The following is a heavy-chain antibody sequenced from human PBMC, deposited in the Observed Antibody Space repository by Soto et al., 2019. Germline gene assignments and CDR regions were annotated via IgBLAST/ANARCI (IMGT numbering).Heavy chain of an antibody. CDR2: INPKNGGT. Sequence: QVRLVQSGAEVEKPGASVKATCKPSGYAFTAAYLHWVRQAPGQGLEWLVWINPKNGGTNYAQTLQGRVTMPRDTSSSTAFMDLSSLNSNETSVYYCAREEGTELDFWGQATVVTVS. J-gene: IGHJ4*02. CDR1: GYAFTAAY. V-gene: IGHV1-2*02. D-gene: IGHD1-7*01. CDR3: AREEGTELDF.